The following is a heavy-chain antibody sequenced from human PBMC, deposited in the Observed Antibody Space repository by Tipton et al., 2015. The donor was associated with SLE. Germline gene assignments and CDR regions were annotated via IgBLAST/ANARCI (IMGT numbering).Heavy chain of an antibody. Sequence: TLSLTCAVYGGSFSGYYWSWIRQPPGKGLEWIGEINHSGSTNYNPSLQSRVTISVDTSKNQFSLKLSSVTAADTAVYYCARGDSSGGLDYWGQGTLVTVSS. CDR2: INHSGST. CDR1: GGSFSGYY. D-gene: IGHD6-19*01. J-gene: IGHJ4*02. CDR3: ARGDSSGGLDY. V-gene: IGHV4-34*01.